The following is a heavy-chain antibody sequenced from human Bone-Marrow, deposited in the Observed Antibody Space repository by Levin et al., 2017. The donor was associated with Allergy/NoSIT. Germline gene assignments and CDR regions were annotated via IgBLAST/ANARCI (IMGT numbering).Heavy chain of an antibody. CDR2: TYYRSKWFN. CDR3: ARDQGALNA. J-gene: IGHJ6*02. D-gene: IGHD3-16*01. V-gene: IGHV6-1*01. CDR1: GDTVSRNSAS. Sequence: NASETLSLTCDISGDTVSRNSASWNWIRQSPSRGLEWLGRTYYRSKWFNDYAESVKSRIAINPDTSKNQFSLQLNSVTPEDTAVYYCARDQGALNAWGQGTTVTVSS.